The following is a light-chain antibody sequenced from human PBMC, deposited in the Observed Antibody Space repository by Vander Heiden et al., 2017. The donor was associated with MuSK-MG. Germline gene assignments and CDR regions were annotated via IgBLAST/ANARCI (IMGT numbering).Light chain of an antibody. CDR1: QNVLHNSNNKNY. CDR2: WAS. J-gene: IGKJ2*01. CDR3: QQYYATPYT. Sequence: SRHSRALSLGERATINCKSSQNVLHNSNNKNYLTWYQQRPGQPPRLLIYWASARDSGVPDRFSASGSGTDFTLFISSLQAEDVAIYYCQQYYATPYTFGQGTKLEIK. V-gene: IGKV4-1*01.